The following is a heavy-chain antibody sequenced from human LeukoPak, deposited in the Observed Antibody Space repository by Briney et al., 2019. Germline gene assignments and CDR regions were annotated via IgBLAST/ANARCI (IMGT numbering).Heavy chain of an antibody. Sequence: GGSLRLSCAASGFTFNSYARSWVRQAPGKGLEWVSLISSSGGSTYYADSVKGRFTISRDNSKNTLYLQMNSLRAEDAAVYYCAKDRHYYGSGSFYTYFDYWGQGTLVTVSS. CDR3: AKDRHYYGSGSFYTYFDY. D-gene: IGHD3-10*01. CDR2: ISSSGGST. J-gene: IGHJ4*02. CDR1: GFTFNSYA. V-gene: IGHV3-23*01.